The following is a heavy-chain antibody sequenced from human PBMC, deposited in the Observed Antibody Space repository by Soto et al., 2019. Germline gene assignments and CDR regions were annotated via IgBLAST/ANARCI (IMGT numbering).Heavy chain of an antibody. J-gene: IGHJ4*02. CDR1: GGPFSGFY. V-gene: IGHV4-34*01. CDR3: ARESGYYDSTD. Sequence: QVQLQQWGAGLLKPSETLSLTCAVYGGPFSGFYWSWIRQPPGKELEWIGEINHSGSTYYNPSLKSRVTISVDTSKNQFSLKLSSVTAADTAVYYCARESGYYDSTDWGQGTLVTVSS. D-gene: IGHD3-22*01. CDR2: INHSGST.